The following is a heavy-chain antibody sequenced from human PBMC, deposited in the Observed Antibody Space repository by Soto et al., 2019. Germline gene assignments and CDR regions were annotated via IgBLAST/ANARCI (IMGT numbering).Heavy chain of an antibody. CDR3: ARRDIVLVPAAQMGGPFDY. D-gene: IGHD2-2*01. V-gene: IGHV4-39*01. Sequence: PSEILSLTCTVSGGSISSSSYYWGWIRQPPGKGLEWIGSIYYSGSTYYNPSLKSRVTISVDTSKNQFSLKLSSVTAADTAVYYCARRDIVLVPAAQMGGPFDYWGQGTLVTVSS. J-gene: IGHJ4*02. CDR1: GGSISSSSYY. CDR2: IYYSGST.